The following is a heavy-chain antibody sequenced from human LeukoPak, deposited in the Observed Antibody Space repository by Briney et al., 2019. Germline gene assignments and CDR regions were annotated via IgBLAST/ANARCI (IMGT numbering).Heavy chain of an antibody. V-gene: IGHV3-7*05. D-gene: IGHD6-13*01. J-gene: IGHJ4*02. CDR3: ARDESDSSDY. CDR2: IKHDGSEK. CDR1: GFTFSNYG. Sequence: PGGSVRLSCAASGFTFSNYGMSWVRQAPGKGLEWVANIKHDGSEKYYVDSVKGRFTISRDNAKNSLYLQMNRLRAEDTAVYYCARDESDSSDYWGQGTLVTVSS.